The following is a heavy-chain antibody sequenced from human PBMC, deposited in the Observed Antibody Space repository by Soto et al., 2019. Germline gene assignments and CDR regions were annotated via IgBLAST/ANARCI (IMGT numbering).Heavy chain of an antibody. CDR1: GFTFSNVW. V-gene: IGHV3-15*01. Sequence: GSLRLSCAASGFTFSNVWMSWVRKAPGKGLEWVGRIKSKTDGGTTDYAAPVKGRFTISRDDSKNTLYLQMNSLKTEDTAVYYCSETTGRHFPRDKDAFDIWGQGTMVTVSS. CDR2: IKSKTDGGTT. D-gene: IGHD4-17*01. J-gene: IGHJ3*02. CDR3: SETTGRHFPRDKDAFDI.